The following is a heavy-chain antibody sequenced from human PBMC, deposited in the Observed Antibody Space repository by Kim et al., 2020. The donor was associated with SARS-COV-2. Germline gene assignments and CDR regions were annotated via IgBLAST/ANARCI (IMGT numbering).Heavy chain of an antibody. CDR3: ARDGSPYGSFDY. D-gene: IGHD2-21*01. CDR1: GFTFSSYG. CDR2: IWYDGSNK. V-gene: IGHV3-33*01. J-gene: IGHJ4*02. Sequence: GGSLRLSCAASGFTFSSYGMHWVRQAPGKGLEWVAVIWYDGSNKYYADSVKGRFTISRDNSKNTLYLQMNSLRAEDTAVYYCARDGSPYGSFDYWGQGTRVTVSS.